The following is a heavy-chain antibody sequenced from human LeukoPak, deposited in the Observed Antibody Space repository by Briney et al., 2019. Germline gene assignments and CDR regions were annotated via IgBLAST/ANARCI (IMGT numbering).Heavy chain of an antibody. Sequence: SETLSLTCTVSGGSISSYYWSWIRQAPGKGLEGIGYIYTSGSTNYKPSLKSRVSISVDTSKNQFSLKLSSVTAADTAVYYCARGPGEQLVPGYYYYYMDVWGKGTTVTVSS. CDR3: ARGPGEQLVPGYYYYYMDV. J-gene: IGHJ6*03. D-gene: IGHD6-6*01. CDR1: GGSISSYY. CDR2: IYTSGST. V-gene: IGHV4-4*09.